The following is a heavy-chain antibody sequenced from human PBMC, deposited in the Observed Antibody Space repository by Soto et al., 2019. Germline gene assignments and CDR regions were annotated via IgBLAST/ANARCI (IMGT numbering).Heavy chain of an antibody. D-gene: IGHD6-13*01. J-gene: IGHJ4*02. Sequence: SQTLSLTCAISGDSVSSNSAAWNLIRQSPSRGLEWLGRTYYRSKWYNDYAVSVKSRITINPDTSKNQFSLQLNSVTPEDTAVYYCARDEGPRYSSSWGVFDYWGQGTLVTVSS. CDR2: TYYRSKWYN. CDR1: GDSVSSNSAA. V-gene: IGHV6-1*01. CDR3: ARDEGPRYSSSWGVFDY.